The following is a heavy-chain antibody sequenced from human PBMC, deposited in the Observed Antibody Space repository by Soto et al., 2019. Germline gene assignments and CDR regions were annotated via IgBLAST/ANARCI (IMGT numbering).Heavy chain of an antibody. CDR3: ARYSPATEDSSGYWYHDDY. D-gene: IGHD3-22*01. Sequence: EVQLVESGGGLVQPGGSLRLSCVASEFTFSSYEMNWVRQAPGKGLEWVSYISSSGTTIYYTDSVKGRFTISRDNAKKSLYLQMNSLRAEDTAVYYCARYSPATEDSSGYWYHDDYWGQGTLVTVSS. CDR1: EFTFSSYE. J-gene: IGHJ4*02. V-gene: IGHV3-48*03. CDR2: ISSSGTTI.